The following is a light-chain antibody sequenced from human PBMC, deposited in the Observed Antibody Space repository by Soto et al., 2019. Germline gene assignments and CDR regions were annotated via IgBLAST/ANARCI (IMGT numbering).Light chain of an antibody. J-gene: IGLJ1*01. Sequence: QAVLTHPPSASWSPGHAITIACTGTSSDVGGYNYVSWYQQHPGKAPKLIIYQVSHRPSGVPDRFSGSKSGNTASLTVSGLQAEDEADYYCGSYAGSTNYVFGTGTKVTVL. V-gene: IGLV2-8*01. CDR3: GSYAGSTNYV. CDR1: SSDVGGYNY. CDR2: QVS.